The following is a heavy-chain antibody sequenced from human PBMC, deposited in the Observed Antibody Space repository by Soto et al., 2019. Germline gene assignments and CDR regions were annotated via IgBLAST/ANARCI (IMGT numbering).Heavy chain of an antibody. D-gene: IGHD2-21*02. CDR3: VAEVGTRRFGD. Sequence: QVQLEESGGGVVQPGRSLRLSCAASGFTFSSHAMHWVRQAPGKGLEWVALVSPDGTTKDYAYSEKGRFTISKDNSKSALYLQMNYLRAEDRGVYQCVAEVGTRRFGDCGQGAQVTVSS. J-gene: IGHJ4*02. CDR1: GFTFSSHA. CDR2: VSPDGTTK. V-gene: IGHV3-30-3*01.